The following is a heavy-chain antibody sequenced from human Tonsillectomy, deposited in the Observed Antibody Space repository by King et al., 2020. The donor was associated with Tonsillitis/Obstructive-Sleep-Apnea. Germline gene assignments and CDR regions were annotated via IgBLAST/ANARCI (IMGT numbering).Heavy chain of an antibody. CDR1: GFTFSTYV. CDR2: ISYDGSNK. Sequence: VQLVESGGGVVQPGRSLRLSCAASGFTFSTYVMHWVRQAPGKGLEWVAVISYDGSNKYYADSVKGRFTLSRDNSKNTLYLQMNSLRAEDTAVYYCAKVVVVTASYYYYGMDVWGQGTTVTGSS. CDR3: AKVVVVTASYYYYGMDV. J-gene: IGHJ6*02. D-gene: IGHD2-21*02. V-gene: IGHV3-30*18.